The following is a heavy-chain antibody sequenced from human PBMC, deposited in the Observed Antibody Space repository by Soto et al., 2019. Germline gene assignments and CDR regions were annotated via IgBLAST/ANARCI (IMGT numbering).Heavy chain of an antibody. D-gene: IGHD4-17*01. J-gene: IGHJ1*01. CDR3: ARDGGGDNAEYFQH. CDR2: IIPILGIA. Sequence: QVQLVQSGAEVKKPGSSVKVSCKASGGTFSSYTISWVRQAPGQGLEWMGRIIPILGIANYAQKFQGRVTITADKSTSTAYMELSSLRSEDTAVCYCARDGGGDNAEYFQHWGQGTLVTVSS. V-gene: IGHV1-69*08. CDR1: GGTFSSYT.